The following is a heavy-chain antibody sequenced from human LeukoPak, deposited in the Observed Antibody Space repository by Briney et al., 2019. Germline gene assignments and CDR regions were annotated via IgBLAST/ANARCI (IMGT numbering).Heavy chain of an antibody. Sequence: SQTLSLTCAISGDSVSTNSAAWNWISQSPSRGLEWLGRTYYRSKWFIDYAVSVRSRITINPDTSKNQFSLQLDSVTPEDTAVYYCAREAASTFDYWGQGTLVTVSS. J-gene: IGHJ4*02. CDR1: GDSVSTNSAA. D-gene: IGHD5/OR15-5a*01. CDR3: AREAASTFDY. V-gene: IGHV6-1*01. CDR2: TYYRSKWFI.